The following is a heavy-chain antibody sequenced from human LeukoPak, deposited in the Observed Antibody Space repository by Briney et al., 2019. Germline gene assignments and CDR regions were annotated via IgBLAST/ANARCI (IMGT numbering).Heavy chain of an antibody. V-gene: IGHV3-23*01. CDR1: GFTFSSYA. CDR2: INDNGAGT. CDR3: AKGLRTGVGPYMGYHYYMDV. Sequence: AGGSLRLSCAASGFTFSSYAMSWVRQAPGKGRKWVSTINDNGAGTYYADSVKGRSTISRDNSYNTVSLQMNSLRDEDTGVYYCAKGLRTGVGPYMGYHYYMDVWGKGATVTVSS. D-gene: IGHD3-16*01. J-gene: IGHJ6*03.